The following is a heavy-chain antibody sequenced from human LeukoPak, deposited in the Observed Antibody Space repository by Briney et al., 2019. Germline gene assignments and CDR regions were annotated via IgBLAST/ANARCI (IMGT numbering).Heavy chain of an antibody. CDR2: MNPNSGNT. D-gene: IGHD2-2*01. CDR3: ARGLGRLPAALYYGMDV. CDR1: GYTFTSYD. Sequence: ASVKVSCKASGYTFTSYDINWVRQATGQGLEWMGWMNPNSGNTGYAQKFQGRVTMTRNTSISTAYMELSSLRSEDTAVYYCARGLGRLPAALYYGMDVWGQGTTVTVSS. V-gene: IGHV1-8*01. J-gene: IGHJ6*02.